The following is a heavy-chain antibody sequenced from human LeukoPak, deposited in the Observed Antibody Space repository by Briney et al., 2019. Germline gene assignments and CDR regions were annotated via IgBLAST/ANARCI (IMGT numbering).Heavy chain of an antibody. CDR2: IYHSGST. V-gene: IGHV4-4*02. CDR3: ARGMDRYPTHASDWFDP. J-gene: IGHJ5*02. D-gene: IGHD1-1*01. CDR1: GGSISSSNW. Sequence: PSETLSLTCAVSGGSISSSNWWSWVRQPPGKGLEWIEEIYHSGSTNYNPSLKSRVTISVDKSKNQFSLKLSSVTAADTAVYYCARGMDRYPTHASDWFDPWGQGTLVTVSS.